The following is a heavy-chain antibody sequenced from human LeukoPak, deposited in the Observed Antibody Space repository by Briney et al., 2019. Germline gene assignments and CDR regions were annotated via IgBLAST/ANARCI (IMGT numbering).Heavy chain of an antibody. CDR1: GFTFSSYA. Sequence: LGGSLRLSCAASGFTFSSYAMSWVRQAPGKGLEWVSAISGSGGSTYYADSVKGRFTISRDNSKNTLYLQMNSLRAEDTAVYYCAKSYAGDRSPIDYWGQGTLVTVSS. CDR2: ISGSGGST. V-gene: IGHV3-23*01. CDR3: AKSYAGDRSPIDY. J-gene: IGHJ4*02. D-gene: IGHD3-10*01.